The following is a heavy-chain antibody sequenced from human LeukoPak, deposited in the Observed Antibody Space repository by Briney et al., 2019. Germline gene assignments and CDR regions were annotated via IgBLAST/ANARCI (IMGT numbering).Heavy chain of an antibody. CDR3: AGGGSSSSGYTA. V-gene: IGHV3-30*02. J-gene: IGHJ5*02. D-gene: IGHD6-6*01. CDR1: GFTFSSYG. CDR2: IRYDGSNK. Sequence: GGSLRLSCAASGFTFSSYGMHWVRQAPGKGLEWVAFIRYDGSNKYYADSVKGRFTISRDNSKNTLYLQMNSLRAEDTAVYYCAGGGSSSSGYTAWGQGTLVTVSS.